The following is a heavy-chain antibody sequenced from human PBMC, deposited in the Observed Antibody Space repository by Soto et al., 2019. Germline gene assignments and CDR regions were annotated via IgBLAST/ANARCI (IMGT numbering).Heavy chain of an antibody. J-gene: IGHJ6*02. CDR1: SGSISSAHW. CDR2: IYHSGST. CDR3: PTNSYYSLGV. Sequence: QVQLQESGPGLVKPSGTLSLTCAVSSGSISSAHWWNWVRQPPGKGLEWIGEIYHSGSTNYNPSLKSRVTVSVDKSMNQFSLKFTPVTAADTAVYYCPTNSYYSLGVWGQGTTVTVSS. V-gene: IGHV4-4*02.